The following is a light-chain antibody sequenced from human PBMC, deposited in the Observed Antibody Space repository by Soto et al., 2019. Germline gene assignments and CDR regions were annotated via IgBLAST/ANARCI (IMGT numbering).Light chain of an antibody. CDR3: QQYGSSPYT. V-gene: IGKV3-20*01. J-gene: IGKJ2*01. Sequence: IVLTQSPGTLSLSPGERATLSCRASQSVSSSYLAWYQQKPGQAPRLLIYAASSRATGIPDRLSASGSGTDFTLTISRLEPEDFAVYYCQQYGSSPYTFGQGTKLEIK. CDR2: AAS. CDR1: QSVSSSY.